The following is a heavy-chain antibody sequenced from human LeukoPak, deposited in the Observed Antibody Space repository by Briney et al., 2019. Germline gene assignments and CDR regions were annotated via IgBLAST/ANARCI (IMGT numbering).Heavy chain of an antibody. CDR1: GGSFSGSY. CDR3: ARGAGCGGFGDVYYYMDV. Sequence: SETLSPTCAVSGGSFSGSYWSWIRQPLGKRLEWIGEINHRGSAQYNPSTKSRVTLSLATYKSQFSLKVTSVTAADTSVYYCARGAGCGGFGDVYYYMDVWGKGTTVTVSS. J-gene: IGHJ6*03. V-gene: IGHV4-34*01. CDR2: INHRGSA. D-gene: IGHD3-16*01.